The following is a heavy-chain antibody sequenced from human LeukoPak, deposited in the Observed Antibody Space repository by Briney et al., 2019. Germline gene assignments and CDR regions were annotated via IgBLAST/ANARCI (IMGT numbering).Heavy chain of an antibody. Sequence: SETLSLTCTVSGGSISTENYCWGWIRQPSGKGLEWIGSVYYGGSTQYKPSLQSRVTISIDTSKNQFSLKLSSVTAADTAVYFCARYSYGWFYFDYWGQGTLVTVSS. J-gene: IGHJ4*02. D-gene: IGHD5-18*01. CDR1: GGSISTENYC. V-gene: IGHV4-39*07. CDR3: ARYSYGWFYFDY. CDR2: VYYGGST.